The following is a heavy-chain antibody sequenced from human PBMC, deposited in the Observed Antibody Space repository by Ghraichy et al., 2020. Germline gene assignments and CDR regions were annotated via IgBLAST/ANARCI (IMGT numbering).Heavy chain of an antibody. CDR2: IKQDGSEK. CDR1: GFIFSGYW. V-gene: IGHV3-7*01. Sequence: GGSLRLSCAASGFIFSGYWMSWVRQAPGKGLEWVATIKQDGSEKYYVDSVKGRFTISRDNAKNSLYLQMSSLRAEDTALYYCARKYSGTDYWGQGTLVTVSS. CDR3: ARKYSGTDY. D-gene: IGHD6-19*01. J-gene: IGHJ4*02.